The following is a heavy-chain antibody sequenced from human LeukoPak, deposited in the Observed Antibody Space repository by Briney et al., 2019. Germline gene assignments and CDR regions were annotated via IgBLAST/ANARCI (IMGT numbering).Heavy chain of an antibody. CDR2: IYSGGST. D-gene: IGHD3-22*01. Sequence: GGSLRLSCAASGFTFSSYGMSWVRQAPGKGLEWVSVIYSGGSTYYADSVKGRFTISRDNSKNTLYLQMNSLRAEDTAVYYCATDRGLSGYYYPFDYWGQGTLVTVSS. CDR3: ATDRGLSGYYYPFDY. V-gene: IGHV3-53*01. CDR1: GFTFSSYG. J-gene: IGHJ4*02.